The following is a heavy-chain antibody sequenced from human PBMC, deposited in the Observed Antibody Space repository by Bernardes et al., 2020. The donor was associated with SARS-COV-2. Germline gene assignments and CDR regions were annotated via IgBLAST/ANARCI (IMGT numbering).Heavy chain of an antibody. V-gene: IGHV4-39*01. CDR2: IYYSGST. CDR1: GGSISSSSYY. CDR3: ARTMTTVTYGHGFDY. Sequence: SETLSLTCTVSGGSISSSSYYSGWIRQPPGKGLEWIGSIYYSGSTYYNPSLKSRVTISVDTSKNQFSLKLSSVTAADTAVYYCARTMTTVTYGHGFDYWGQGTLVTVSS. D-gene: IGHD4-17*01. J-gene: IGHJ4*02.